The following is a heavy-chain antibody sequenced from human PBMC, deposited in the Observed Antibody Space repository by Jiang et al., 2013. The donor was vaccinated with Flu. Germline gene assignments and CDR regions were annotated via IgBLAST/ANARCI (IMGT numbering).Heavy chain of an antibody. CDR3: ARDRGGSYWGGSAFDI. J-gene: IGHJ3*02. Sequence: ISGDSVSSNSAAWNWIRQSPSRGLEWLGRTYYRSKWYNDYAVSVESRITINPDTSKNQFSLQLNSVTPEDTAVYYCARDRGGSYWGGSAFDIWGQGTMVTVSS. D-gene: IGHD1-26*01. CDR2: TYYRSKWYN. V-gene: IGHV6-1*01. CDR1: GDSVSSNSAA.